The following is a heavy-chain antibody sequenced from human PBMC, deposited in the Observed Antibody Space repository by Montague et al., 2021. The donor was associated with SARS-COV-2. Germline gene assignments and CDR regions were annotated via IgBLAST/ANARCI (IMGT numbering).Heavy chain of an antibody. V-gene: IGHV4-59*12. J-gene: IGHJ6*02. CDR1: GGSIIGYY. D-gene: IGHD1-14*01. CDR2: IYHTGST. CDR3: ARGGGGTQFNYYYGMDV. Sequence: SETLSLTCSVSGGSIIGYYWSWIRQPPGKGLEWMGYIYHTGSTDYNPSLKSRATLSIDTSKNQFSLKLTSVTAADTALYYCARGGGGTQFNYYYGMDVWGQGTTVTVSS.